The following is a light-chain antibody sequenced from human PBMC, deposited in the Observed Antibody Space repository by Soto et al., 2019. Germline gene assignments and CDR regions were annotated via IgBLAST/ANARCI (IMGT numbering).Light chain of an antibody. CDR3: QQRSNWPPT. J-gene: IGKJ2*01. V-gene: IGKV3-11*01. CDR1: QSVRSY. CDR2: DAS. Sequence: EIVLTQSPATLSLSPGERATLSCRASQSVRSYLAWYQQKHGQAPRLLIYDASHRATGIPARFSGGGSETDFTLTISSLEPEDFAVYYCQQRSNWPPTFGQGTKLEIK.